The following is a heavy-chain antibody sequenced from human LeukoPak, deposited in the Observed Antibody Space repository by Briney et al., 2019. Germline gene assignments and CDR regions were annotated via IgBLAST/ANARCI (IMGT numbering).Heavy chain of an antibody. J-gene: IGHJ4*02. Sequence: SEKVSCKASGGTFSRNAISWVRQAPGQGLEWMGGIIPIFGTANYAENFQGRVTITTDEITSTAYMELRSLRSEDTAVYYCASPDASMVSAFDYWGQGTLVTVSS. CDR3: ASPDASMVSAFDY. CDR2: IIPIFGTA. V-gene: IGHV1-69*05. CDR1: GGTFSRNA. D-gene: IGHD5-18*01.